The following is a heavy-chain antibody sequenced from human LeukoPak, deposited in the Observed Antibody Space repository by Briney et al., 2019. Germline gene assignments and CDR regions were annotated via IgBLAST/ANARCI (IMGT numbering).Heavy chain of an antibody. CDR2: INPNSGGT. CDR3: AGDLRGYSDSSGYSDFDY. CDR1: GYTFTGYY. V-gene: IGHV1-2*02. Sequence: ASVKVSCKASGYTFTGYYMHWVRQAPGQGLEWMGWINPNSGGTNYAQKFQGRITMTRDTSISTAYMELRSLRSDDTAVYYCAGDLRGYSDSSGYSDFDYWGQGTLVTVSS. D-gene: IGHD3-22*01. J-gene: IGHJ4*02.